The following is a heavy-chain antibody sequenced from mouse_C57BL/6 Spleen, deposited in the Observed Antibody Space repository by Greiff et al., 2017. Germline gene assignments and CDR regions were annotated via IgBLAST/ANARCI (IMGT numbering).Heavy chain of an antibody. J-gene: IGHJ4*01. Sequence: EVKLMESGGGLVKPGGSLKLSCAASGFTFSSYTMSWVRPTPEKRLEWVATISGGGGNTYYPDSVKGRFNISRDNAKNTLYLHMSSLRSEDTALYYCAIDSFYAMDYWGQGPSVTVSS. V-gene: IGHV5-9*01. CDR3: AIDSFYAMDY. CDR1: GFTFSSYT. CDR2: ISGGGGNT.